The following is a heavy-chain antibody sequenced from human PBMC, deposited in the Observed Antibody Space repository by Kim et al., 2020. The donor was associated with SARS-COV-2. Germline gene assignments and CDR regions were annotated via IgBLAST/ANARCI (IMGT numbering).Heavy chain of an antibody. D-gene: IGHD3-22*01. Sequence: TPSLRVRVTVSVDTSKNQFSLKRSSVAAADTAVYYCARGSSGFRCGMDVWGQGTTVTVSS. CDR3: ARGSSGFRCGMDV. V-gene: IGHV4-59*09. J-gene: IGHJ6*02.